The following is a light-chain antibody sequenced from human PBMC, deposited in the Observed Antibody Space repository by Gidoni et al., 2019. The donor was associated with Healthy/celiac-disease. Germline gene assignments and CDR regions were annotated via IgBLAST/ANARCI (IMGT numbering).Light chain of an antibody. CDR2: DAS. Sequence: EIVLTQSPATLSLYPGERATLSCRASQSVSSYLAWYQQNPGQAPRLLIYDASNRATGIPAMFSGSGSGTDFTLTISSLEPEDFAVYYFQQRSNWPWTFGQGTKVEIQ. CDR3: QQRSNWPWT. V-gene: IGKV3-11*01. CDR1: QSVSSY. J-gene: IGKJ1*01.